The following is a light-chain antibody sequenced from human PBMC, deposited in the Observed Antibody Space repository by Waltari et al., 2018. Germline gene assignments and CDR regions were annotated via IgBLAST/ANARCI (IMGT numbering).Light chain of an antibody. J-gene: IGLJ3*02. CDR2: GNN. CDR1: HPNIGAGQD. Sequence: QSVLTQPPSMSGAPGPRVPIPCPGSHPNIGAGQDVHWQQVFPGTTPKLLIYGNNNRPSGVPDRFSGSKSDTSASLAIGGLQAEDEADYYCQSFDIRLSGGVVFGGGTKVTVL. V-gene: IGLV1-40*01. CDR3: QSFDIRLSGGVV.